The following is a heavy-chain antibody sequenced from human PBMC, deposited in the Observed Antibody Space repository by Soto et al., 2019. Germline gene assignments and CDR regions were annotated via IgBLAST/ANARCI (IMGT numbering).Heavy chain of an antibody. V-gene: IGHV3-30-3*01. CDR1: GFTFSSYA. CDR2: MSYDGSNK. J-gene: IGHJ4*02. D-gene: IGHD3-10*01. Sequence: QVQLVESGGGVVQPGRSLRLSCAASGFTFSSYAMHWVRQAPGKGLEWVAVMSYDGSNKYYADSVKGRFTISRDNSKNTLYLQMNSLRAEDTAVYYCATPTYYYGSGSYYNDWGQGTLVTVSS. CDR3: ATPTYYYGSGSYYND.